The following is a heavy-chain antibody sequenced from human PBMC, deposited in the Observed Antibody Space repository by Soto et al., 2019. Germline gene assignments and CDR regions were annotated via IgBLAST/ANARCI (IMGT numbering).Heavy chain of an antibody. Sequence: QVQLVQSGAEVKKPGSSVKVSCKASGGTFSSYTISWVRQAPGQGLEWMGRIIPILGIANYAQKFQGRVTITADKSTSTAYMELSSLRSEDTAVYYCVRDCSGGSCYSVGWFDPWGQGTLVTVSS. CDR2: IIPILGIA. D-gene: IGHD2-15*01. CDR1: GGTFSSYT. J-gene: IGHJ5*02. V-gene: IGHV1-69*08. CDR3: VRDCSGGSCYSVGWFDP.